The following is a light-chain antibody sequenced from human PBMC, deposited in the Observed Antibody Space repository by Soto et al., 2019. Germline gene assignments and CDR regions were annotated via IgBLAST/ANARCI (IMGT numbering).Light chain of an antibody. Sequence: EIVMTQSPATLSVSPGERATVSCRASQSVGSNLAWYQQKAGQAPSLLIYGASTRATGVPARFSGSGSGTEFTLTISSLQSEDFAVYYCQHYSYWRTLGQGTKVDTK. CDR3: QHYSYWRT. J-gene: IGKJ1*01. CDR2: GAS. V-gene: IGKV3-15*01. CDR1: QSVGSN.